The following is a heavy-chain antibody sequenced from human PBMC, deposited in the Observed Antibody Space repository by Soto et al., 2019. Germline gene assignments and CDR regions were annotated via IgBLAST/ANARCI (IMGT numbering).Heavy chain of an antibody. CDR1: GGSISSYY. CDR2: IYYGGTT. J-gene: IGHJ6*02. V-gene: IGHV4-59*12. D-gene: IGHD3-22*01. Sequence: SETLSLTCTVSGGSISSYYWGWIRQPPGKGLEWVGYIYYGGTTSYNPSLKSRVTISLETSKSQFSLRLTSVTAADTAVYYCAGSGYYHNSGMDVWGQGTTVTVSS. CDR3: AGSGYYHNSGMDV.